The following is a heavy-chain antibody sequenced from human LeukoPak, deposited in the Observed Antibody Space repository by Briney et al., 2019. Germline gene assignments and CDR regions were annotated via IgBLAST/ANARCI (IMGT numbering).Heavy chain of an antibody. Sequence: GGSLRLSCAASRFTFSSGAMSWVRQAPGKGLEWVSAINGNGGSTYYADSVKGRFTISRDNSQNTLYLQLTSLRAEDTAVYYCAKCDGFWCGGSDFWGQGTLVTVSS. CDR1: RFTFSSGA. V-gene: IGHV3-23*01. J-gene: IGHJ4*02. CDR3: AKCDGFWCGGSDF. D-gene: IGHD3-3*01. CDR2: INGNGGST.